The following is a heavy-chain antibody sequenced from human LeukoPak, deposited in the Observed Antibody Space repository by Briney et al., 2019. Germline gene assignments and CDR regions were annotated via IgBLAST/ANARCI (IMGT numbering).Heavy chain of an antibody. CDR2: IYPGDSDT. Sequence: GESLKISCKGYGYSFTTYWIGWVRQMPGKGLEWMGIIYPGDSDTSYSPSFQGQVTISADKSISTAYLQWSSLKASDTAMYYCARQGCSTTTCYHTQIDYWGQGSLVTVSS. J-gene: IGHJ4*02. D-gene: IGHD2-2*01. CDR3: ARQGCSTTTCYHTQIDY. V-gene: IGHV5-51*01. CDR1: GYSFTTYW.